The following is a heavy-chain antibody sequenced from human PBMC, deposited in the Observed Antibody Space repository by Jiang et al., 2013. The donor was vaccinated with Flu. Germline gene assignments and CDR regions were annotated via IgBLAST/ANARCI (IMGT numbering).Heavy chain of an antibody. J-gene: IGHJ4*02. CDR2: IYYSGST. V-gene: IGHV4-39*01. D-gene: IGHD3-22*01. Sequence: LLKPSETLSLTCTVSGGSISSSSYYWGWIRQPPGKGLEWIGSIYYSGSTYYNPSLKSRVTISVDTSENQFSLKLSSVTAADAAVYYCARLYYYDSSGYYFDYWGQGTLVTVSS. CDR1: GGSISSSSYY. CDR3: ARLYYYDSSGYYFDY.